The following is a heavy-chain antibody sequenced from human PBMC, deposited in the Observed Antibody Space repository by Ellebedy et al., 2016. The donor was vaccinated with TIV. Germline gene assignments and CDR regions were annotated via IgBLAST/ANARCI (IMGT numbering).Heavy chain of an antibody. Sequence: MPSETLSLTCAVYGGSFSGYYWSRIRQHPGKGLEWIGEINHSGSTNYNPSLKSRVTISVDTSKNQFSLKLSSVTAADTAVYYCARGFIADYDFWSGAKTKYFQHWGQGTLVTVSS. CDR2: INHSGST. V-gene: IGHV4-34*01. J-gene: IGHJ1*01. CDR1: GGSFSGYY. CDR3: ARGFIADYDFWSGAKTKYFQH. D-gene: IGHD3-3*01.